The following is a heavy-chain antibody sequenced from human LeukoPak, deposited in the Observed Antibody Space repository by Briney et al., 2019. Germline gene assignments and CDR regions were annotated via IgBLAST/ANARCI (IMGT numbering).Heavy chain of an antibody. V-gene: IGHV4-59*01. D-gene: IGHD3-22*01. Sequence: SETLSLTCTVSGGSISSYYWSWIPQPPGKGLEWIGYIYYSGSTNYNPSLKSRVTISVDTSKNQFSLKLSSVTAADTAVYYCARVPYYYDSSGYYPWGRGTLVTVSS. J-gene: IGHJ5*02. CDR3: ARVPYYYDSSGYYP. CDR2: IYYSGST. CDR1: GGSISSYY.